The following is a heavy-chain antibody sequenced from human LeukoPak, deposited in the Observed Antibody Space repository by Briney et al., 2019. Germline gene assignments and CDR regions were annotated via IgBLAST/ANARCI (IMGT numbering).Heavy chain of an antibody. CDR2: INPNSGGT. Sequence: GASVKVSCKASGYTFTGYYMHWVRQAPGQGLEWMGWINPNSGGTNYAQKFQGRVTMTRDTSISTAYMELSRLRSDDTAVYYCARDRGPGGLPAAWHYYYGMDVWGQGTTVTVSS. CDR1: GYTFTGYY. CDR3: ARDRGPGGLPAAWHYYYGMDV. D-gene: IGHD2-2*01. V-gene: IGHV1-2*02. J-gene: IGHJ6*02.